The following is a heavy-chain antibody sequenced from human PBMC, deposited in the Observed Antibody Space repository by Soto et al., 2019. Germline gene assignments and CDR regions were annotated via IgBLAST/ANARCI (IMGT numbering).Heavy chain of an antibody. J-gene: IGHJ5*02. D-gene: IGHD6-13*01. CDR1: GGSISSGGYY. CDR3: ERGAHYSSPFRWFDP. V-gene: IGHV4-31*03. Sequence: PSETLSLTCTVSGGSISSGGYYWSWIRQHPGKGLEWIGYIYYSGSTYYNPSLKSRVTISVDTSKNQFSLKLSSVTAADTAVYYCERGAHYSSPFRWFDPWGQGTLVTVSS. CDR2: IYYSGST.